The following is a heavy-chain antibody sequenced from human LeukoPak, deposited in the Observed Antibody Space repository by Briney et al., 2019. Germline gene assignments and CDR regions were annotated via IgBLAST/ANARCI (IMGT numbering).Heavy chain of an antibody. CDR2: IIPILGIA. Sequence: GASVKVSCKASGGTFSSYAISWVRQAPGQGLEWMGRIIPILGIANYAQKFQGRVTITADKSTSTAYMELSSLRSEDTAVYYCARDPPDCSSTSCPFGYWGQGTLVTVSS. J-gene: IGHJ4*02. CDR3: ARDPPDCSSTSCPFGY. D-gene: IGHD2-2*01. CDR1: GGTFSSYA. V-gene: IGHV1-69*04.